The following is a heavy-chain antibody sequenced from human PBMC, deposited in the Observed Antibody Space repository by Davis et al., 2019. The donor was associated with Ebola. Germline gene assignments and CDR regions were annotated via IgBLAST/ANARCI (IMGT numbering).Heavy chain of an antibody. V-gene: IGHV4-4*02. Sequence: SETLSLTCAVSGGSISSSNWWSWVRQPPGKGLEWIGEINHSGSTNYNPSLKSRVTISVDTSKNQFSLKLSSVTAADTAVYFCARSGYSGYDPRINFDYWGQGTLVTVSS. CDR2: INHSGST. D-gene: IGHD5-12*01. CDR3: ARSGYSGYDPRINFDY. CDR1: GGSISSSNW. J-gene: IGHJ4*02.